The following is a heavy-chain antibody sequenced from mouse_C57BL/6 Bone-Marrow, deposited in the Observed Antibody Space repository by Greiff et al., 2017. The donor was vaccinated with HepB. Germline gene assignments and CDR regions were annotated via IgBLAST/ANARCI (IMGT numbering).Heavy chain of an antibody. Sequence: EVNVVESGGGLVQPKGSLKLSCAASGFSFNTYAMNWVRQAPGKGLEWVARIRSKSNNYATYYADSVKDRFTISRDDSESMLYLQMNNLKTEDTAMYYCVRGYYGSFAYWGQGTLVTVSA. V-gene: IGHV10-1*01. CDR2: IRSKSNNYAT. CDR1: GFSFNTYA. D-gene: IGHD1-1*01. J-gene: IGHJ3*01. CDR3: VRGYYGSFAY.